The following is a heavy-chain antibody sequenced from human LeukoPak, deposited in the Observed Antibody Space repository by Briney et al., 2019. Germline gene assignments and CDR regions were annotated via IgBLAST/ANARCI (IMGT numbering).Heavy chain of an antibody. Sequence: SETLSLTCTVSGGSISSYYWSWIRQPAGKGLEWIGRIYTSGSTNYNPSLKSRVTMSVDTSKNQSSLKLSSVTAADTAVYYCAIPYYDSSGYYYGDAFDIWGQGTMVTVSS. CDR2: IYTSGST. CDR3: AIPYYDSSGYYYGDAFDI. CDR1: GGSISSYY. V-gene: IGHV4-4*07. J-gene: IGHJ3*02. D-gene: IGHD3-22*01.